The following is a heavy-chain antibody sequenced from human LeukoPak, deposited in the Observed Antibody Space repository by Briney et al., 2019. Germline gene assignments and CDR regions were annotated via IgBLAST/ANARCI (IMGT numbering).Heavy chain of an antibody. CDR1: GFTFSDYY. Sequence: GGSLRLSCAASGFTFSDYYMSWIRQAPGKGLEWVPYISRGGSTTYYADSVKGRFTISRDNAKNSLYLQMNSLRAEDTAVYYCVRGVSISSSWYNDIWGQGTMVTVSS. J-gene: IGHJ3*02. CDR2: ISRGGSTT. V-gene: IGHV3-11*01. CDR3: VRGVSISSSWYNDI. D-gene: IGHD6-13*01.